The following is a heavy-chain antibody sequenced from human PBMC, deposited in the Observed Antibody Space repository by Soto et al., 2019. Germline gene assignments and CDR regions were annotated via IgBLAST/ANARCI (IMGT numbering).Heavy chain of an antibody. Sequence: PSETLSLTCTVSGGSISSGDYYWSWIRQPPGKGLEWIGYIYYSGSTYYNPSLKSRVTISVDTSRKQFSLKLSSVTAADTAVYYWARWGKTVATMFFGFAYWGRGTL. CDR2: IYYSGST. CDR1: GGSISSGDYY. D-gene: IGHD5-12*01. J-gene: IGHJ4*02. V-gene: IGHV4-30-4*01. CDR3: ARWGKTVATMFFGFAY.